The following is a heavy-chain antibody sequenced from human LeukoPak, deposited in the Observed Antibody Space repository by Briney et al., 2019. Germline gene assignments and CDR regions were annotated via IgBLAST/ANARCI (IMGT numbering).Heavy chain of an antibody. V-gene: IGHV3-30*18. CDR2: ISYDGSNK. Sequence: GGSLRLSCAASGFTFRSYGMHWVRQAPGKGLEWVAVISYDGSNKYYADSVKGRFTISRDNSKNTLYLQMNSLRAEDTAVYYCAKDLGVRYFDWLIPGSDYWGQGTLVTVSS. J-gene: IGHJ4*02. D-gene: IGHD3-9*01. CDR3: AKDLGVRYFDWLIPGSDY. CDR1: GFTFRSYG.